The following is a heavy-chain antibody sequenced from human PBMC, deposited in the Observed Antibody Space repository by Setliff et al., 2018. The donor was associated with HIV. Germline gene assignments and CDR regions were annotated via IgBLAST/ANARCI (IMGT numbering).Heavy chain of an antibody. Sequence: SETLSLTCTVSGGSISTYYWSWIRQPPGKGLEWVGYIYYSGSTNYNPSLKSRVTISVDTSKNQSSLKLSSVTAADTAVYYCARNLLHYDSSGLRWNYYYYYMDVWGKGTTVTVSS. CDR2: IYYSGST. CDR3: ARNLLHYDSSGLRWNYYYYYMDV. CDR1: GGSISTYY. J-gene: IGHJ6*03. D-gene: IGHD3-22*01. V-gene: IGHV4-59*01.